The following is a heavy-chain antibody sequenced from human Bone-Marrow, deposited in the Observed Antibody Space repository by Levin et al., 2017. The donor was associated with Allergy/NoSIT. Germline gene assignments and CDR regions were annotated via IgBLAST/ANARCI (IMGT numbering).Heavy chain of an antibody. Sequence: LTCAASGFTFSSYWMHWVRQAPGKGLVWVSRINSDGSSTSYADSVKGRFTISRDNAKNTLYLQMNSLKAEDTAVYYCARGMITFGGVIVTGTNFDYWGQGTLVTVSS. J-gene: IGHJ4*02. V-gene: IGHV3-74*01. CDR3: ARGMITFGGVIVTGTNFDY. CDR1: GFTFSSYW. D-gene: IGHD3-16*02. CDR2: INSDGSST.